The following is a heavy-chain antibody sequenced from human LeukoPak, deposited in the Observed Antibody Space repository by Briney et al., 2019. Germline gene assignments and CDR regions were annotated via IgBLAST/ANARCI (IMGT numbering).Heavy chain of an antibody. Sequence: GGSLRLSCAASGFTFSSYSMNWVRQAPGKGLEWVSYISSSSSTIYYADSVKGRFTISRDNARNSLYLQMNSLRAEDTAVYYCARDHSGYSDYWGQGTLVTVSS. J-gene: IGHJ4*02. CDR3: ARDHSGYSDY. CDR2: ISSSSSTI. CDR1: GFTFSSYS. D-gene: IGHD1-26*01. V-gene: IGHV3-48*01.